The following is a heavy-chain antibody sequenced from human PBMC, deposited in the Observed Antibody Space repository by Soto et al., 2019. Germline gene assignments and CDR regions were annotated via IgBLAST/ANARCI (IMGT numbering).Heavy chain of an antibody. D-gene: IGHD4-17*01. CDR1: VFTFSNYA. Sequence: PVGSLRLSCASSVFTFSNYAMTCARQSPGKGLEWVSSLLRSGSTTYYADSVKGRFTVSSDKSANSLYLQMDNLRAEDTAIYYCAKDAVSGDGVWLLDSWGQGTVVTVSS. CDR3: AKDAVSGDGVWLLDS. V-gene: IGHV3-23*01. J-gene: IGHJ5*02. CDR2: LLRSGSTT.